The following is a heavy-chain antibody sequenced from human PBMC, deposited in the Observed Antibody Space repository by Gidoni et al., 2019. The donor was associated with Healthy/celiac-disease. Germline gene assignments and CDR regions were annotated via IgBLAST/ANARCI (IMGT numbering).Heavy chain of an antibody. CDR2: IYPGDSDT. J-gene: IGHJ3*02. V-gene: IGHV5-51*01. D-gene: IGHD3-10*01. CDR3: ARPGGYYYGSGSYPDDAFDI. Sequence: EVHLVQSGAEVNKPGESLKIYCTGSGYSFPSSWLGWVRQMPGKGLEWMGIIYPGDSDTRYSPSFQGQVTISADKSISTAYLQWSSLKASDTAMYYCARPGGYYYGSGSYPDDAFDIWGQGTMVTVSS. CDR1: GYSFPSSW.